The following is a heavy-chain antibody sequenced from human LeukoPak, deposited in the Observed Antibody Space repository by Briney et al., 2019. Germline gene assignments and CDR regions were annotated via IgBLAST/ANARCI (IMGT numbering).Heavy chain of an antibody. CDR3: ARIKAVGVPVAIDAYYDYAMDV. J-gene: IGHJ6*02. CDR1: GGTFSKNA. CDR2: IIPMVGIV. V-gene: IGHV1-69*04. D-gene: IGHD2-2*02. Sequence: ASVKVPCKASGGTFSKNAISWVRQAPGQGLEWMGRIIPMVGIVNYAQKFQGRVTITADTSTNTAYMDLSSLRSEDTAVYYCARIKAVGVPVAIDAYYDYAMDVWGQGTTVAVSS.